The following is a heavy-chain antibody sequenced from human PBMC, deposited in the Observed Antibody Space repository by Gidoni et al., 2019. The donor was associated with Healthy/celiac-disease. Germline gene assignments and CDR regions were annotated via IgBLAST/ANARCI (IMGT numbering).Heavy chain of an antibody. CDR3: ARGITTGAKKHGSANFDY. V-gene: IGHV4-34*01. CDR1: GGSFSGYY. CDR2: INHSGST. D-gene: IGHD3-3*01. Sequence: QVQLQQWGAGLLKPSETLSLTCAVYGGSFSGYYWSWIRQPPGKGLEWIGEINHSGSTNYNPSLKSRVTISVDTSKNQFSLKLSSVTAADTAVYYCARGITTGAKKHGSANFDYWGQGTLVTVSS. J-gene: IGHJ4*02.